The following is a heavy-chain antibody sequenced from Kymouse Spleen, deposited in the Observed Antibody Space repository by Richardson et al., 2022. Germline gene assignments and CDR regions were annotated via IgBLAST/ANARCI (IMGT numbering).Heavy chain of an antibody. Sequence: EVQLVESGGGLVQPGGSLKLSCAASGFTFSGSAMHWVRQASGKGLEWVGRIRSKANSYATAYAASVKGRFTISRDDSKNTAYLQMNSLKTEDTAVYYCTRHSGSYYYFDYWGQGTLVTVSS. J-gene: IGHJ4*02. CDR1: GFTFSGSA. CDR3: TRHSGSYYYFDY. V-gene: IGHV3-73*02. CDR2: IRSKANSYAT. D-gene: IGHD1-26*01.